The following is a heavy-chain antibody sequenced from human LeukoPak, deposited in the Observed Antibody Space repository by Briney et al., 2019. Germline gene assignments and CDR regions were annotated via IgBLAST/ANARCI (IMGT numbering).Heavy chain of an antibody. V-gene: IGHV4-34*12. CDR2: IFHRGNP. CDR3: TGSSRSTRYYFDH. J-gene: IGHJ4*02. Sequence: SETLSLTCAVHGGSFSDYYWSWIRQPPGKGLEWIGEIFHRGNPNYNPSLKSRVTISVDTSENQFSLNLTSVAATDSAVYFCTGSSRSTRYYFDHWGQGILGTVSS. D-gene: IGHD6-6*01. CDR1: GGSFSDYY.